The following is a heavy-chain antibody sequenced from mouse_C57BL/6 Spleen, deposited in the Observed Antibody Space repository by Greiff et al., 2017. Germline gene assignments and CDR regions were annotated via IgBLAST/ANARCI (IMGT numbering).Heavy chain of an antibody. J-gene: IGHJ3*01. CDR1: GYTFTDYN. CDR3: ARRELGRTWFAY. CDR2: INPNNGGT. V-gene: IGHV1-18*01. Sequence: VQLQQSGPELVKPGASVKIPCKASGYTFTDYNMDWVKQSHGKSLEWIGDINPNNGGTIYNQKFKGKATLTVDKSSSTAYMELRSLTSEDTAVYYCARRELGRTWFAYWGQGTLVTVSA. D-gene: IGHD4-1*01.